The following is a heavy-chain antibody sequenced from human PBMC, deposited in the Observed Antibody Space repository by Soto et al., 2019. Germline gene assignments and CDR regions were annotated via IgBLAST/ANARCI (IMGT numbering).Heavy chain of an antibody. CDR1: GFTFSSYA. D-gene: IGHD3-16*01. CDR2: ISYDGSNK. Sequence: QVQLVESGGGVVQPGRSLRLSCAASGFTFSSYAMHWVRQAPGKGLEWVAVISYDGSNKYYADSVKGRFTISRDNSKNTLYLQMNSLRSEDTAVYYCARDIRVRGEDKPTNNWFDPWGQGTLVTVSS. CDR3: ARDIRVRGEDKPTNNWFDP. V-gene: IGHV3-30-3*01. J-gene: IGHJ5*02.